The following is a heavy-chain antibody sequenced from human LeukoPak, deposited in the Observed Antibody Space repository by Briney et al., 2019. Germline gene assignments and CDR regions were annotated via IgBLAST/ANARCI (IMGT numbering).Heavy chain of an antibody. CDR3: ARGLLWFGRYYFDY. CDR2: INHSGST. Sequence: SETLSLTCAVYGGSFSGYYWSWIRQPPGKGLEWIGEINHSGSTNYNPSLKSRVTISVDTSKNQFSLKLSSVTAADTAAYYCARGLLWFGRYYFDYWGQGTLVTVSS. D-gene: IGHD3-10*01. CDR1: GGSFSGYY. V-gene: IGHV4-34*01. J-gene: IGHJ4*02.